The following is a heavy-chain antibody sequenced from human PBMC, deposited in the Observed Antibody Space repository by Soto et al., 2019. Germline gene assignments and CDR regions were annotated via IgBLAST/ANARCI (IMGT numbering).Heavy chain of an antibody. J-gene: IGHJ6*02. D-gene: IGHD3-16*01. Sequence: PGWCLRLCCAESGFVVSSYGMNRVSKAPGKGLEWVAVIWYDGSNKYYADSVKGRFTISRDNSKNTLYLQMNSLRAEDTAVYYCAREVYESYGMDVWGQGTTVTVSS. V-gene: IGHV3-33*01. CDR2: IWYDGSNK. CDR1: GFVVSSYG. CDR3: AREVYESYGMDV.